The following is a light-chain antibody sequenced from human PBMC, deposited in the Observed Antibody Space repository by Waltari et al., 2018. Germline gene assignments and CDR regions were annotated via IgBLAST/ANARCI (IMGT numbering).Light chain of an antibody. CDR2: WAS. V-gene: IGKV4-1*01. CDR1: QTVLDSANNKNY. J-gene: IGKJ1*01. CDR3: QQHYTTPWT. Sequence: DIVMTQSPDSMGCSRGERATINCKCSQTVLDSANNKNYLTCYLHKPGQPPKLLISWASIRESGVPDRVTGSGSGTDFTLTISSLQAEDVAVYYCQQHYTTPWTFGQGTKVEIK.